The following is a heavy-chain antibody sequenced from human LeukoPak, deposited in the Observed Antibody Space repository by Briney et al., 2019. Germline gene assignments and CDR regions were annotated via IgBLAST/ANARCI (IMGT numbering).Heavy chain of an antibody. CDR1: GYNITTYW. CDR3: ARRRGAPSGRDTFDI. CDR2: IFPGDSET. D-gene: IGHD3-10*01. J-gene: IGHJ3*02. V-gene: IGHV5-51*01. Sequence: GESLTISCKISGYNITTYWIGWVRQKPGKGLEWMGIIFPGDSETRYSPSFQGQVTMSADISISTAYLQWTTLKASDTAMYYCARRRGAPSGRDTFDIWGQGTMVTVSS.